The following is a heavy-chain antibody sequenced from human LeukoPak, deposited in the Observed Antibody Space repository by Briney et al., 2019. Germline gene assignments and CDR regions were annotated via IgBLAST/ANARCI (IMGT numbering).Heavy chain of an antibody. V-gene: IGHV4-59*01. J-gene: IGHJ4*02. CDR2: IYYSGST. CDR1: GGSISSYY. CDR3: ARESGGNFDY. D-gene: IGHD6-19*01. Sequence: SETLSLTCTVSGGSISSYYWSWIRQPPGKGLEWIGYIYYSGSTNYNPSLKSRVTISVDTSKNQFSLKLSSVTAADTAVYYCARESGGNFDYWGQGTLVTVSS.